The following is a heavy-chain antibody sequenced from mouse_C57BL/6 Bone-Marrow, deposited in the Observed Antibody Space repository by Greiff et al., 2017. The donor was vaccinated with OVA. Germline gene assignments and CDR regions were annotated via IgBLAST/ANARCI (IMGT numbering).Heavy chain of an antibody. CDR3: ARRGYGRAWFAY. J-gene: IGHJ3*01. D-gene: IGHD1-1*01. V-gene: IGHV1-64*01. CDR2: IHPNSGST. CDR1: GYTFTSYW. Sequence: VQLQQPGAELVKPGASVKLSCKASGYTFTSYWMHWVKQRPGQGLEWIGMIHPNSGSTNYNEKFKSKATLTVDKSSSTAYMQLSSLTSEDSAVYYCARRGYGRAWFAYWGQGTLVTVSA.